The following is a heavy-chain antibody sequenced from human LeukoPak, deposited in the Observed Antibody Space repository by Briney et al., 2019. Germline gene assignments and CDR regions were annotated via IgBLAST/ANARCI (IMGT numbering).Heavy chain of an antibody. V-gene: IGHV3-74*01. CDR1: GVTFSSHS. J-gene: IGHJ5*01. Sequence: PGGSLRLSCAASGVTFSSHSMHWVRHAPGKGLVWVSGISNDGTSTTYADSVKGRFTISRDNAKNTLYLQIHSLRAEDTAVYSCARGWFGPDSCGQGTLVTVSS. CDR2: ISNDGTST. D-gene: IGHD3-10*01. CDR3: ARGWFGPDS.